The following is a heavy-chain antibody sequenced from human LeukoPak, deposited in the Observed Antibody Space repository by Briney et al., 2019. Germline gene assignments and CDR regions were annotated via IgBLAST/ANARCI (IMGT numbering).Heavy chain of an antibody. CDR3: ASNLVGASSGDAFDI. CDR2: IYYSGST. V-gene: IGHV4-59*08. J-gene: IGHJ3*02. D-gene: IGHD1-26*01. CDR1: GGSISSYY. Sequence: SETLSLTCTVSGGSISSYYWSWIRQPPGKGLEWIGYIYYSGSTNYNPSLKSRVTISVDTSKNQFSLKLSSVTAADTAVYYCASNLVGASSGDAFDIWGQGTMVTVSS.